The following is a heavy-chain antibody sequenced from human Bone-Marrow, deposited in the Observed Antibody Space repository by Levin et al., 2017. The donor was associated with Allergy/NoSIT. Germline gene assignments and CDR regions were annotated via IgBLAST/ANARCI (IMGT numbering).Heavy chain of an antibody. V-gene: IGHV4-39*01. Sequence: PSETLSLTCTVSGGSISSSSYYWGWIRQPPGTGLERIGSIYYSGSTYYNPSLKSRVTISVDTSKNQFSLKLSSVTAADTAVYYCARHGAHMVVVPHMDVWGKGTTVTVSS. D-gene: IGHD2-21*01. CDR3: ARHGAHMVVVPHMDV. CDR2: IYYSGST. J-gene: IGHJ6*03. CDR1: GGSISSSSYY.